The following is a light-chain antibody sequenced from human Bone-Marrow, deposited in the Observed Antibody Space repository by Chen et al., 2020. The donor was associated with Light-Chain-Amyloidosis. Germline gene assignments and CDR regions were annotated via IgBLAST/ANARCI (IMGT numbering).Light chain of an antibody. CDR1: NIGSTS. Sequence: SYVLTQPSSVSVAPGQTATIACGGNNIGSTSVHWYQQTPGQAPLLVVYDDSDRPSGIPERVSGSNSGNRATLTISRVEAGDEADYDCQVWDRSSDRPVFGGGTKLTVL. CDR3: QVWDRSSDRPV. CDR2: DDS. V-gene: IGLV3-21*02. J-gene: IGLJ3*02.